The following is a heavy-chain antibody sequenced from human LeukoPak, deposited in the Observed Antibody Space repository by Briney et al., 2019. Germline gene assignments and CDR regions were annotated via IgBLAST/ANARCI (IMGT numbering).Heavy chain of an antibody. J-gene: IGHJ6*03. CDR1: GESISSHY. CDR2: VTNSGTT. CDR3: ARFVVVRGPIEYYYYMDV. V-gene: IGHV4-59*11. D-gene: IGHD2/OR15-2a*01. Sequence: SETLSLTCNVSGESISSHYWSWTRQSPGKGLEWIGYVTNSGTTKFNPSLKSRVTISRDTSKNQISLRLSSVTAADTAVFFCARFVVVRGPIEYYYYMDVWGRGTTVIVSS.